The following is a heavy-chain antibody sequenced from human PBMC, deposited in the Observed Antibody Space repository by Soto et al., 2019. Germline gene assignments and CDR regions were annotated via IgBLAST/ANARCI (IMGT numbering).Heavy chain of an antibody. J-gene: IGHJ6*02. CDR2: MNPNSGNT. D-gene: IGHD3-3*01. Sequence: ASVKVSCKASGYTFTSYDINWVRQATGQGLEWMGWMNPNSGNTGYAQKFQGRVTMTRNTFISTAYMELSSLRSEDTAVYYCASGDLGALIYGMDVWGQGTTVTVSS. V-gene: IGHV1-8*01. CDR3: ASGDLGALIYGMDV. CDR1: GYTFTSYD.